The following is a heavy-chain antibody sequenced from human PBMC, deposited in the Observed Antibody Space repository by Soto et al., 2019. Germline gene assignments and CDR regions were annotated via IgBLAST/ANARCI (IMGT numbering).Heavy chain of an antibody. J-gene: IGHJ6*02. V-gene: IGHV5-10-1*01. Sequence: GESLKISCKGSGYSFTSYWISWVRQMPGKGLEWMGRIDPSDSYTNYSPSFQGHVTISADKSISTAYLQWSSLKASDTAMYYCARYPPYCSSTSCLPKDVWGQGTTVTVSS. CDR2: IDPSDSYT. CDR3: ARYPPYCSSTSCLPKDV. CDR1: GYSFTSYW. D-gene: IGHD2-2*01.